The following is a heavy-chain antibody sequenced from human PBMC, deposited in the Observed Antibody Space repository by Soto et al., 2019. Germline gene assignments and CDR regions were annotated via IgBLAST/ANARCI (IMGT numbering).Heavy chain of an antibody. Sequence: PSETLSLTCTVSGGSISSSSYYWGWIRQPPGKGLEWIGSIYYSGSTYYNPSLKSRVTISVDTSKNQFSLKLSSVTAADTAVYYFAKHPTVPQYHLAYSAQRTLVTGSS. CDR2: IYYSGST. CDR1: GGSISSSSYY. D-gene: IGHD4-17*01. V-gene: IGHV4-39*01. CDR3: AKHPTVPQYHLAY. J-gene: IGHJ4*02.